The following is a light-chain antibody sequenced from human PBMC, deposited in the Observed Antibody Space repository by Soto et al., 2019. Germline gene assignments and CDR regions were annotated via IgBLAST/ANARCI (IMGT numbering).Light chain of an antibody. CDR3: QSYDSSLSSYV. J-gene: IGLJ1*01. V-gene: IGLV1-40*01. CDR2: GNS. Sequence: QSVLTQPPSVSGAPGQRVTISCTGSSSNIGAGYDVHWYQQLPGTAPNLLIYGNSNRPSGVPDRFSGSKSGTSASLAITGLQAEDEADDYCQSYDSSLSSYVFGTGTKLTVL. CDR1: SSNIGAGYD.